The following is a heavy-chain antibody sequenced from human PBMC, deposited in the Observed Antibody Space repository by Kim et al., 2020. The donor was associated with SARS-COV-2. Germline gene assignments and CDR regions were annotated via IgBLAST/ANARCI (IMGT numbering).Heavy chain of an antibody. Sequence: SETLSLTCTVSGGSISSYYWSWIRQPPGKGLEWIGYIYYSGSTNYNPSLKSRVTISVDTSKNQFSLKLSSVTAADTAVYYCAGTGEEHPFDYWGQGTLVTVSS. J-gene: IGHJ4*02. CDR2: IYYSGST. V-gene: IGHV4-59*13. D-gene: IGHD7-27*01. CDR1: GGSISSYY. CDR3: AGTGEEHPFDY.